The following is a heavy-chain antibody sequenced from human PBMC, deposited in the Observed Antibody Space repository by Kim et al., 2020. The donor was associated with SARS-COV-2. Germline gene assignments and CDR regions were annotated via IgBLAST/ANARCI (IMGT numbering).Heavy chain of an antibody. J-gene: IGHJ3*02. CDR3: ARVTTMVRGVIEAFDI. V-gene: IGHV1-3*01. Sequence: FQGRVTLTRDTSASTAYMELSSLRSEDTAVYYCARVTTMVRGVIEAFDIWGQGTMVTVSS. D-gene: IGHD3-10*01.